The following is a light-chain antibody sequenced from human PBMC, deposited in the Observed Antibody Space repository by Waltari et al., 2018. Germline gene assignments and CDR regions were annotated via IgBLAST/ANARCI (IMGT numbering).Light chain of an antibody. CDR1: ENINNY. V-gene: IGKV1-39*01. CDR3: QHNFGTPLT. CDR2: KAS. Sequence: DIQMTQSPSSLSASLGDRVTIPCRASENINNYLNWYQQKPGKAPKVLIYKASTLQSGVPSRFSGSGSGTDYTFTISSLQSEDVATYYCQHNFGTPLTFGGGTKVDMK. J-gene: IGKJ4*01.